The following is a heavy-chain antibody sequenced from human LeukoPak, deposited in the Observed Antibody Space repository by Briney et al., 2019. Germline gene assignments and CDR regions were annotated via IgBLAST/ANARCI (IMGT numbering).Heavy chain of an antibody. CDR3: AKDLSMERSYYYYGMDV. Sequence: GGSLRLSCAASGFTVSSNYMSWVRQAPGKGLEWVSAISGSGGSTYYADSVKGRFIITRDNSKNTLYLQVNSLRAEDTAVYYCAKDLSMERSYYYYGMDVWGQGTTVTVSS. D-gene: IGHD1-26*01. CDR1: GFTVSSNY. J-gene: IGHJ6*02. V-gene: IGHV3-23*01. CDR2: ISGSGGST.